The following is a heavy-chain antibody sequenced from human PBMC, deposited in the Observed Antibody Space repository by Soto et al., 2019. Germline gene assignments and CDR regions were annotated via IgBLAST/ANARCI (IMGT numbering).Heavy chain of an antibody. CDR1: GFTFRSFG. J-gene: IGHJ3*02. V-gene: IGHV3-30*18. CDR3: AKVLPATGIEGGGDAFDI. Sequence: LRLSCAASGFTFRSFGMHWIRQAPGKGLEWVALISYDGTNKYYADSVGGRFTVSRDNSKNTLYLEMNTLRVEDTAVYYCAKVLPATGIEGGGDAFDIWGQGTMVTVSS. D-gene: IGHD1-26*01. CDR2: ISYDGTNK.